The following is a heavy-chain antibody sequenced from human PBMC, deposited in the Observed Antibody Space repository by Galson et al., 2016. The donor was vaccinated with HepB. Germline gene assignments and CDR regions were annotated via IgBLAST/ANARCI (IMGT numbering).Heavy chain of an antibody. CDR1: SASFNNYY. J-gene: IGHJ4*02. D-gene: IGHD5-18*01. Sequence: SETLSLTCAVYSASFNNYYWSWIRQPPGRGLEWVGEVDPSGDTNYNPSLKGRVTISLDTSKNQFSLKLTSVTAADTAVYFCARLKKRIQLWLTFDYWGQGTLVTVSS. CDR3: ARLKKRIQLWLTFDY. CDR2: VDPSGDT. V-gene: IGHV4-34*01.